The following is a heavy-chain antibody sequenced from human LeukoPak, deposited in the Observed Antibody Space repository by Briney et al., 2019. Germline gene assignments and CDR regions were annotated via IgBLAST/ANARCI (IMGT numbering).Heavy chain of an antibody. CDR1: GFTFTNYG. CDR2: IVYDGSSK. J-gene: IGHJ3*02. D-gene: IGHD6-19*01. Sequence: GGSLRLSCAASGFTFTNYGMHWVRQAPGKGLEWVTFIVYDGSSKYYADSVKGRFTISRDNSKYTLSLQMNSLRPEDTAVYYCAKDGAYIAVAGHDGFDIWGQGTMVTVSS. V-gene: IGHV3-30*02. CDR3: AKDGAYIAVAGHDGFDI.